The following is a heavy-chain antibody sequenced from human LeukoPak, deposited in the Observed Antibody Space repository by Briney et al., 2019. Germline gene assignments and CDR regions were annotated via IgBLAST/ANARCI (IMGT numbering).Heavy chain of an antibody. V-gene: IGHV4-59*08. CDR3: ASAYYDILTGYYPYYY. J-gene: IGHJ4*02. CDR2: IYYSGST. CDR1: GGSISSYY. Sequence: SETLSLTCTVSGGSISSYYWSWVRQPPGKGLEWIGYIYYSGSTNYNPSLKSRVTISVDTSKNQFSLKLSSVTAADTAVYYCASAYYDILTGYYPYYYWGQGTLVTVSS. D-gene: IGHD3-9*01.